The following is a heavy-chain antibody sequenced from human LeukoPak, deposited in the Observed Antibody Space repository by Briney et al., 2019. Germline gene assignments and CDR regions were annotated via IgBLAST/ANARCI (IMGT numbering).Heavy chain of an antibody. J-gene: IGHJ4*02. Sequence: HPGGSLRLSCAASGFTFSSYAMSWVRQAPGKGLEWVSAISGSGGSTYYAGSVKGRFTISRDNSKNTLYLQMNSLRVEDTAVFYCARDQYDTWSRRGNFDSWGQGTLVIVSS. CDR2: ISGSGGST. V-gene: IGHV3-23*01. CDR1: GFTFSSYA. CDR3: ARDQYDTWSRRGNFDS. D-gene: IGHD3-3*01.